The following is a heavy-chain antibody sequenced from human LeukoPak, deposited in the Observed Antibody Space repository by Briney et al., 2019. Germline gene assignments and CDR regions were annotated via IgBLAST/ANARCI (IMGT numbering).Heavy chain of an antibody. CDR3: ARSGVVALDY. Sequence: PGGSLRLSCAASGFTFTNYEMNWVRQAPGKGLEWVSYISSSGTTIYDADSVKGRFTISRDNAKNSLYLQMNSLRVEGTAVYYCARSGVVALDYWGQGTLVTVSS. D-gene: IGHD2-15*01. CDR1: GFTFTNYE. J-gene: IGHJ4*02. CDR2: ISSSGTTI. V-gene: IGHV3-48*03.